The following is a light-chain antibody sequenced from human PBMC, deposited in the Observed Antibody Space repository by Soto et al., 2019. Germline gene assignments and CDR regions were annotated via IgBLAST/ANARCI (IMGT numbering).Light chain of an antibody. CDR3: LQHNSYPYT. Sequence: DVQMTQSPSAMSASVGDRITITCRASQDISRFVAWFQQKPGQVPERLIYDTSTLQPGVPSRFSGSGSGTEFTLAITGLQPEDFATYYCLQHNSYPYTVGQGTKVDSK. J-gene: IGKJ2*01. V-gene: IGKV1-17*03. CDR2: DTS. CDR1: QDISRF.